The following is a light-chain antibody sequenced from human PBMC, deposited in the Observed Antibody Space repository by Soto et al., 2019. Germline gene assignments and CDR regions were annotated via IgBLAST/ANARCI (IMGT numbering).Light chain of an antibody. CDR3: QQSSTTPYT. CDR2: WAS. Sequence: DIVMTQSPYSLAVSMGETATINCKSSPSVLHSSYNKNYLAWYQQKPVQPPKLLIYWASTRDSGVPDRFSGTGSGTAFTLTIIRLQAGDLALYYFQQSSTTPYTFGDGNKLEIE. J-gene: IGKJ2*01. CDR1: PSVLHSSYNKNY. V-gene: IGKV4-1*01.